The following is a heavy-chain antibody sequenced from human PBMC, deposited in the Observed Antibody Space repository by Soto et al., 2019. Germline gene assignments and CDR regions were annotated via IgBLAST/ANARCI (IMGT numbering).Heavy chain of an antibody. D-gene: IGHD6-13*01. CDR2: INLSAGST. Sequence: ASVKVSCKASGHTFTSYYMHWVRQAPGQGLEWIGIINLSAGSTSYAQKFQGRVTITRDTSTSTVYMELSSLRSEDTAVYYCAARQLHWFDPWGQGTLVTVSS. V-gene: IGHV1-46*01. J-gene: IGHJ5*02. CDR1: GHTFTSYY. CDR3: AARQLHWFDP.